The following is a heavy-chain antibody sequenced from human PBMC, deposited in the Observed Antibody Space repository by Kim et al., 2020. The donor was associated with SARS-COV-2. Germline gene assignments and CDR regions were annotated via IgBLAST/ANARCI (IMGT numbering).Heavy chain of an antibody. CDR1: GGSFSGYY. CDR2: INHSGST. V-gene: IGHV4-34*01. D-gene: IGHD4-17*01. Sequence: SETLSLTCAVYGGSFSGYYWSWIRQPPGQGLEWIGEINHSGSTNYNPSLKSRVTISVDTSKNQFSLKLSSVTAADTAVYYCARSPPRYGLRTYFDYWGQGTLVTVSS. J-gene: IGHJ4*02. CDR3: ARSPPRYGLRTYFDY.